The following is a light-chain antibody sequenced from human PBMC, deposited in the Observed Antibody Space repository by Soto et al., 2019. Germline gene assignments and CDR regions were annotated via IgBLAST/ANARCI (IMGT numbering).Light chain of an antibody. CDR1: QSISSY. CDR3: QQSYSTPLIT. V-gene: IGKV1-39*01. CDR2: AAS. Sequence: DIQMTQSPSSLSSSVGDRVTITCLASQSISSYLNWYQQKPGKAPKLLIYAASSLQSGVPSRFSGSGSGTDFTLTISSLPPEDFATYYCQQSYSTPLITFGQGTRMEIK. J-gene: IGKJ5*01.